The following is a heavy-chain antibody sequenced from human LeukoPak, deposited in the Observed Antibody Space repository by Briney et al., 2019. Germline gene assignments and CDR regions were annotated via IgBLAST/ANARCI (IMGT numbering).Heavy chain of an antibody. V-gene: IGHV1-8*01. D-gene: IGHD5-24*01. CDR2: VNPNSGNT. CDR1: GYTFTSYD. J-gene: IGHJ4*02. Sequence: ASVKVSCKASGYTFTSYDINWVRQATGQGLEWMGWVNPNSGNTGYAQKFQGRVTMTRNTSISTAYMELSSLRSEDTAVYYCARTGRVFSPPEGYFDYWGQGTLVTVSS. CDR3: ARTGRVFSPPEGYFDY.